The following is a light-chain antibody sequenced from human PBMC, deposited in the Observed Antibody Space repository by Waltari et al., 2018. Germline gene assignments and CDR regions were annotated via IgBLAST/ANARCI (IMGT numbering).Light chain of an antibody. Sequence: AIRITQSPSSLSASTGDRVTITCRASQGISSYLAWYQQKPGQAPRLLIYDASNRATGIPARFSGSGSGTDFTLTISSLEPEDFAVYYCQQYGSSPRTFGQGTKVEIK. CDR1: QGISSY. V-gene: IGKV1-8*01. CDR3: QQYGSSPRT. J-gene: IGKJ1*01. CDR2: DAS.